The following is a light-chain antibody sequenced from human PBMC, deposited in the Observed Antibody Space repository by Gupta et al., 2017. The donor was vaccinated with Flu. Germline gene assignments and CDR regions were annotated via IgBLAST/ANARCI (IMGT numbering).Light chain of an antibody. CDR3: QVEDSSSDHVV. CDR2: DER. CDR1: NIGSKS. Sequence: YVLTQPPSASVPPGQKARITCGGNNIGSKSVHWYQRKAVQDPVRVVYDERDRHSGIPERFSGSNCGTTATLTISRVEAGDEADYYCQVEDSSSDHVVFGGGTKLTVL. V-gene: IGLV3-21*02. J-gene: IGLJ2*01.